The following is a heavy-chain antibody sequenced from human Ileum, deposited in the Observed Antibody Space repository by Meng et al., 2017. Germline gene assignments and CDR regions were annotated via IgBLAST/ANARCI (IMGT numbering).Heavy chain of an antibody. V-gene: IGHV3-30*01. J-gene: IGHJ4*02. CDR1: GSTFSSYA. Sequence: VLRVGCGCGVVKPGGSLRLPCEASGSTFSSYAMHWVRQAPGKGLEWVAVISYDGSNKYYADSVKGRFTISRDNSKNTLYLQMNSLRAEDTAVYYCARSLGYGDYWSYWGQGTLVTVSS. CDR3: ARSLGYGDYWSY. CDR2: ISYDGSNK. D-gene: IGHD4-17*01.